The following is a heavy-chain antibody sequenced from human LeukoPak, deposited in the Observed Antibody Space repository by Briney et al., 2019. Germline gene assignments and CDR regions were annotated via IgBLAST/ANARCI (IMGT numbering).Heavy chain of an antibody. CDR2: INHSGST. D-gene: IGHD6-13*01. CDR1: GGSFSGFY. Sequence: SETLSLTCGVYGGSFSGFYWSWIRQPPGKGLEWIGEINHSGSTNYNPSLKSRVTISVDTSKNQFSLKLSSVTAADTAVYYCARDWVRRSSWYVVYYYGMDVWGQGTTVTVPS. V-gene: IGHV4-34*01. CDR3: ARDWVRRSSWYVVYYYGMDV. J-gene: IGHJ6*02.